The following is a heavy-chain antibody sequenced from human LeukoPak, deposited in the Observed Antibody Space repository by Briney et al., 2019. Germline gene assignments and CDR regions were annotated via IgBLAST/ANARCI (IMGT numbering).Heavy chain of an antibody. CDR2: INHSGST. J-gene: IGHJ4*02. V-gene: IGHV4-34*01. D-gene: IGHD3-22*01. CDR3: ARGRDYYDTGGYYYDY. Sequence: SETLSLTCAVYGGSFSGYYWSWIRQPPGKGLEWIGEINHSGSTNYNPSLKSRVTISVDTSKNQFSLKLSSVTAADTAVYYCARGRDYYDTGGYYYDYWGQGTLATVSS. CDR1: GGSFSGYY.